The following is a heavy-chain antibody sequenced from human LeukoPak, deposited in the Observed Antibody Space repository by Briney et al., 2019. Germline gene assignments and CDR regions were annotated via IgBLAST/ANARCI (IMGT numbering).Heavy chain of an antibody. CDR1: GGSISYYY. D-gene: IGHD2-2*01. CDR3: ARVSCSSTSCPRRDALDV. J-gene: IGHJ3*01. CDR2: IYYSGST. V-gene: IGHV4-59*01. Sequence: SETLSLTCTVSGGSISYYYWSWIRQPPGKGLEWIGYIYYSGSTNYSPSLKSRVTISVDTSKTQFSLNLTSVTTADTAVYYCARVSCSSTSCPRRDALDVWGQGTMVTVSS.